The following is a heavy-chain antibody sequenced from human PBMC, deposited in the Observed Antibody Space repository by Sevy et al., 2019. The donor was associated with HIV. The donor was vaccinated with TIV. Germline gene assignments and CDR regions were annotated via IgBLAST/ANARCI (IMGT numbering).Heavy chain of an antibody. Sequence: GGSLRLSCTASGFTFSAYSMNWVRQAPGKGLEWLSYISTGTEHIYYADSAKGRFTISRDDAKKSVYLEMKSLRDQDTALYYCVRRGVDAYNVYFDLWGQGTLVTVPS. J-gene: IGHJ4*02. D-gene: IGHD3-10*01. CDR2: ISTGTEHI. CDR1: GFTFSAYS. CDR3: VRRGVDAYNVYFDL. V-gene: IGHV3-21*05.